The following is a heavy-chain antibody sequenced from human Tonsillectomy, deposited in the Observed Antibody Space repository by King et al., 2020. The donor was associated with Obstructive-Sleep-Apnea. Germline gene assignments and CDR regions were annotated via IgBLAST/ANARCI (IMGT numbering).Heavy chain of an antibody. V-gene: IGHV3-21*01. J-gene: IGHJ4*02. CDR3: AGDITRARVDLDY. Sequence: VQLVESGGGLVKPGGSLRLSCAASGFTFSSYSMNWVRQAPGKGLEWVSSISSSSSYIYYADSVKGRFTISRDNAKNSLYLQMNSLGAEDTAVYYCAGDITRARVDLDYWGQGTLVTVSS. D-gene: IGHD5-12*01. CDR2: ISSSSSYI. CDR1: GFTFSSYS.